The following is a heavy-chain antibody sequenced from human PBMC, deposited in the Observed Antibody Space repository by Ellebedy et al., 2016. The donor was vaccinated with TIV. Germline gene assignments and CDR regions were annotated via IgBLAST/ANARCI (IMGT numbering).Heavy chain of an antibody. J-gene: IGHJ4*02. D-gene: IGHD6-13*01. CDR2: VEKDGSLT. V-gene: IGHV3-74*03. CDR3: SRDGDRIAAAGFDY. CDR1: GFSFSKYW. Sequence: GGSLRLXCAASGFSFSKYWMHWVRQAPGQGLVWVSRVEKDGSLTEYADSVKGRFTISRDNAKNTLYLQMNSLRAEDTAVYYCSRDGDRIAAAGFDYWGQGTLVTVSS.